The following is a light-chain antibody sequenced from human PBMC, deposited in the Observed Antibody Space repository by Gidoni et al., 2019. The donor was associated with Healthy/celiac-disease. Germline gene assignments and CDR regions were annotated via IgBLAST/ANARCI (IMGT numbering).Light chain of an antibody. J-gene: IGKJ4*01. CDR2: DAS. Sequence: DIQMTQSPSSLSASVGDRVTITCQASQDISNYLSSYQQKPGKAPKLLIYDASTLETGVPSSFSGSGSATDFSFTIRSLQPPYIATYSCQQYANLPLTFGGGTKVEIK. V-gene: IGKV1-33*01. CDR1: QDISNY. CDR3: QQYANLPLT.